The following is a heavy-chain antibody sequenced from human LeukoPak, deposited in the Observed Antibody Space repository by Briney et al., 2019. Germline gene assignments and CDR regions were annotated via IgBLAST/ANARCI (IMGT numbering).Heavy chain of an antibody. CDR2: MNPNSGNT. J-gene: IGHJ4*01. D-gene: IGHD2-2*01. CDR1: GYTFTSYD. CDR3: ARGLGYCSIPDCPARVFCFDY. V-gene: IGHV1-8*03. Sequence: ASVKVSCKASGYTFTSYDINWVRQATGQGLEWMGWMNPNSGNTGYAQKFQGRVTITRNTSISTAYMELSSLRSEDTAVYYCARGLGYCSIPDCPARVFCFDYWGQGTLVTVSS.